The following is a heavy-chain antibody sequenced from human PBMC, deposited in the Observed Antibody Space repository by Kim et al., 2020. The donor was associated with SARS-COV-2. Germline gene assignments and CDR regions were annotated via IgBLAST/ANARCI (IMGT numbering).Heavy chain of an antibody. V-gene: IGHV1-69*06. J-gene: IGHJ4*02. CDR1: GGTFSSYA. CDR2: IIPIFGTA. Sequence: SVKVSCKASGGTFSSYAISWVRQAPGQGLEWMGGIIPIFGTANYAQKFQGRVTITADKSTSTAYMELSSLRSEDTAVYYCARGEIERYCSGGSCYSDPLPLDYWGQGTLVTVSS. CDR3: ARGEIERYCSGGSCYSDPLPLDY. D-gene: IGHD2-15*01.